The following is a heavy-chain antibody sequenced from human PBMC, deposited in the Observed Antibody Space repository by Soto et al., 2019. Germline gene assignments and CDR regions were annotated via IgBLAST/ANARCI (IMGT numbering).Heavy chain of an antibody. V-gene: IGHV4-59*01. J-gene: IGHJ5*02. Sequence: SETLSLTCTVSGGSISSYYWSWIRQPPGKGLEWIGYIYYSGRTNYNPSLKSRVTISVDTSKNQFSLKLSSVTAADTAVYYCARYGSGSLVTWGQGTLVTVSS. CDR3: ARYGSGSLVT. D-gene: IGHD3-10*01. CDR2: IYYSGRT. CDR1: GGSISSYY.